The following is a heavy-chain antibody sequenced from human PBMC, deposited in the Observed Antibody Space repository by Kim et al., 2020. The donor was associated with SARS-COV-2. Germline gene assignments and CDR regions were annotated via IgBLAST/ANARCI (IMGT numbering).Heavy chain of an antibody. Sequence: GGSLRLSCAASGFTFSSYSMNWVRQAPGKGLEWVSYISSSSSTVYSADSVQGRFTISSDNAETSQYLQLHSLRAEDTAVYYCSVAGVDYWGQGHLVPVSS. CDR3: SVAGVDY. D-gene: IGHD5-12*01. CDR2: ISSSSSTV. J-gene: IGHJ4*02. CDR1: GFTFSSYS. V-gene: IGHV3-48*01.